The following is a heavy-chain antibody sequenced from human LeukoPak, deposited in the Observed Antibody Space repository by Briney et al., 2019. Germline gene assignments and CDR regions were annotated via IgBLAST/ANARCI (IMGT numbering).Heavy chain of an antibody. J-gene: IGHJ4*02. D-gene: IGHD2-15*01. CDR3: ARDQVSDCSGGSCYFDY. Sequence: KPSETLSLTCSVSGGSISSYYWSWIRQPPGKGLEYVGYIYYSGSTYYNPSLKSRVTISVDTSKNQFYLKLSSVTAADTAVYYCARDQVSDCSGGSCYFDYWGQGTLVTVSS. CDR1: GGSISSYY. CDR2: IYYSGST. V-gene: IGHV4-59*12.